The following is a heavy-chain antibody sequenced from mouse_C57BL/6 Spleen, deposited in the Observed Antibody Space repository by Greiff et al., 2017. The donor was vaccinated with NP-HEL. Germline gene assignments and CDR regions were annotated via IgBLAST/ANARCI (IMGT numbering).Heavy chain of an antibody. J-gene: IGHJ2*01. CDR2: INPGSGGT. D-gene: IGHD2-3*01. CDR3: ARMGQRYFDY. V-gene: IGHV1-54*01. Sequence: QVQLKESGAELVRPGTSVKVSCKASGYAFTNYLIEWVKQRPGQGLEWIGVINPGSGGTNYNEKFKGKATLTADKSSSTAYRQLSSLTSEDSAVYFCARMGQRYFDYWGQGTTLTVSS. CDR1: GYAFTNYL.